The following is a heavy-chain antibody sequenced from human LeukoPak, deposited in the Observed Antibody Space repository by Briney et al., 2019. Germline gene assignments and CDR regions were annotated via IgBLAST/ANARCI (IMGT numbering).Heavy chain of an antibody. CDR3: ANLKGVLSHFYY. Sequence: AGGSLRLSCAASGFTFSSYAMSWVRQAPGKRLEWVSAISGSGGSTYYADSVKGRFTISRDNSKNTLYLQLNSLRDEDMVVYYCANLKGVLSHFYYWGQGILVTVSS. D-gene: IGHD4/OR15-4a*01. J-gene: IGHJ4*02. CDR2: ISGSGGST. V-gene: IGHV3-23*01. CDR1: GFTFSSYA.